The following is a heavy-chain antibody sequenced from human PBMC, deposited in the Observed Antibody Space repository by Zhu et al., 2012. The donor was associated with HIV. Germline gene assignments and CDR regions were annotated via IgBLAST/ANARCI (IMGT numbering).Heavy chain of an antibody. CDR3: ARDIWFVSLLGVPGFDP. CDR2: IYYTGTT. J-gene: IGHJ5*02. V-gene: IGHV4-38-2*02. D-gene: IGHD3-10*01. CDR1: GNSISSAYS. Sequence: QVHLQESGPGLVKPSETLSLTCTVSGNSISSAYSWGWIRQLPGMGLEWIGNIYYTGTTYYNPSLKSRVIISADTSKNQFXLQLNSVTATDTAVYYCARDIWFVSLLGVPGFDPWGPGNPRVTVSS.